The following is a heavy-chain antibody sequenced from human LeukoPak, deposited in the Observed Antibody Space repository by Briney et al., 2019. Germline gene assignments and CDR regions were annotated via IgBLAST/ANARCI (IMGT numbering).Heavy chain of an antibody. CDR3: AREWGYYYGMDV. CDR2: LNPSGSST. V-gene: IGHV1-46*01. J-gene: IGHJ6*02. D-gene: IGHD7-27*01. CDR1: AYAFTSYY. Sequence: ASVKVSCKASAYAFTSYYMHWVRQAPGQGLEWMGILNPSGSSTTYAQNFQGRVTMTRDTSTSTVYMELSSLRSEDTAVYYCAREWGYYYGMDVWGQGTTVTVSS.